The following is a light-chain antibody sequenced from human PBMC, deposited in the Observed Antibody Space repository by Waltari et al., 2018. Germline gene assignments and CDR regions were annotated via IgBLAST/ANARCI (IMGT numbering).Light chain of an antibody. CDR1: RSDIGDYNY. Sequence: QSALTQPASVSGSPGQSITISCTGTRSDIGDYNYVSWYQQHPGKAPKLIIFDVTNRPSGVSDRVSGSKSGNTASLTISALQAEDEGDYYCSSYRSTISVVFGGGTKVTVL. CDR3: SSYRSTISVV. V-gene: IGLV2-14*03. CDR2: DVT. J-gene: IGLJ2*01.